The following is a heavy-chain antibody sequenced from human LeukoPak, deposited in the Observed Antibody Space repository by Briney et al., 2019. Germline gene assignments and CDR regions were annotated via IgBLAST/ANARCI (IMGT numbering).Heavy chain of an antibody. Sequence: YPSETLSLTCSVSSGSISSYYWSWIRQPPGKGLEWIGYIYYSGRTSYNPSLKSRVTISVDTTKNHFSLTLSSVTAADTAVYYCARGQKYRNGYTVTELGSGYFDYWGQGTLVTVSS. CDR2: IYYSGRT. V-gene: IGHV4-59*01. CDR1: SGSISSYY. J-gene: IGHJ4*02. D-gene: IGHD5-18*01. CDR3: ARGQKYRNGYTVTELGSGYFDY.